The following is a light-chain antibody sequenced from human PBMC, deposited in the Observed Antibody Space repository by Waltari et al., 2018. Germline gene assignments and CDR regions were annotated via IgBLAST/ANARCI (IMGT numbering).Light chain of an antibody. CDR2: DTS. CDR3: QQRRNWPLT. V-gene: IGKV3-11*01. J-gene: IGKJ4*01. CDR1: QGVDMY. Sequence: EIVLTQSPATLSLSPGERATLSCRASQGVDMYLAWYQQRPGQATRRLIYDTSNRAPDIPARFSGGGSETDFSLTISSLEPEDCAVYDCQQRRNWPLTFGGGTKVEIK.